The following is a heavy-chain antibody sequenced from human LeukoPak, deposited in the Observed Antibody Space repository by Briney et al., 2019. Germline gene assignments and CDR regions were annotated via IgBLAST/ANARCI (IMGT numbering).Heavy chain of an antibody. CDR1: GFTFSSYW. CDR2: INSDGSST. V-gene: IGHV3-74*01. D-gene: IGHD5-18*01. Sequence: GGSLRLSCAASGFTFSSYWMHWVRQAPGKGLVWVSRINSDGSSTSYADSVKGRFTISRDNAKNTLYLQMNSLRAEDTAVYYCARGGYSYGVDYWGQGTLGTVSS. J-gene: IGHJ4*02. CDR3: ARGGYSYGVDY.